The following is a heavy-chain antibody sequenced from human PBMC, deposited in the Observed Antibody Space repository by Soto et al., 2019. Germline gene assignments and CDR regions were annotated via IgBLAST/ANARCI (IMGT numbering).Heavy chain of an antibody. D-gene: IGHD3-10*02. V-gene: IGHV4-61*01. CDR1: GGSVSIVNDY. CDR3: ARLDLQYYVDY. CDR2: IYHSGIT. J-gene: IGHJ4*02. Sequence: SETLSLTCSVSGGSVSIVNDYWSWIRQPPGKGLEWIGYIYHSGITNYNPSIKSRVTISLDTYKNQCSLTLTSVTAAATAVYYCARLDLQYYVDYWCQGHWVTVSS.